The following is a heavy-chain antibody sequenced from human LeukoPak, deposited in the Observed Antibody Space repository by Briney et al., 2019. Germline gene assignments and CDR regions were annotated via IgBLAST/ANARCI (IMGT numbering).Heavy chain of an antibody. D-gene: IGHD3-10*01. CDR2: IDPGYSNM. Sequence: GESLRISCTGSGYSFTYWITWVRQMPGKGLEWMGTIDPGYSNMKNYNPSLEGHVTISVDKSINTVYLQWSSLKASDSAMYYCAAGSSGGYSHWGQGTLVTVSS. CDR1: GYSFTYW. V-gene: IGHV5-10-1*01. J-gene: IGHJ4*02. CDR3: AAGSSGGYSH.